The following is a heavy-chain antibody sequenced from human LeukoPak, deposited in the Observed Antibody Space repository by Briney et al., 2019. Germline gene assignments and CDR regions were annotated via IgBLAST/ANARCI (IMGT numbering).Heavy chain of an antibody. CDR3: ASLGSGYDFGY. V-gene: IGHV3-74*01. J-gene: IGHJ4*02. D-gene: IGHD5-12*01. CDR1: GFTFSSYW. CDR2: INSDGSST. Sequence: GGSLRLSCAVSGFTFSSYWMHWVRQAPGKGLVWVSRINSDGSSTSYADSVKGRFTISRDNAKNTLYLQMNSLRAEDTAVYYCASLGSGYDFGYWGQGTLVTVSS.